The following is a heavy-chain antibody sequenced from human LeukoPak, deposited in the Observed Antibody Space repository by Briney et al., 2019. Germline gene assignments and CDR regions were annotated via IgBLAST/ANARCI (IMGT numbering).Heavy chain of an antibody. J-gene: IGHJ4*02. CDR1: GFTFSSYS. CDR2: ISSSSSYI. Sequence: GGSLRLSCAASGFTFSSYSTTWVRQAPGKGLEWVSSISSSSSYIYYADSVKGRFTISRDNAKNSLYLQMNSLRAEDTAVYYCARDSIKGWLQFPSDYWGQGTLVTVSS. CDR3: ARDSIKGWLQFPSDY. D-gene: IGHD5-24*01. V-gene: IGHV3-21*01.